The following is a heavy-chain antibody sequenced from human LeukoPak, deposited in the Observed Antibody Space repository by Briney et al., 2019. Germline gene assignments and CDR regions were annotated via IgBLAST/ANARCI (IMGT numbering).Heavy chain of an antibody. CDR1: GFTFSSYA. CDR3: ARDRDNGAYGYYDLIFDY. D-gene: IGHD4-17*01. CDR2: ILYDGSNK. Sequence: RSLRLSCAASGFTFSSYAMHWVRQAPGKGLEWVAVILYDGSNKYYADSVKGRFTISRDNSKNTLYLQMNSLRAEDTAVYYCARDRDNGAYGYYDLIFDYWGQGTLVTVSS. V-gene: IGHV3-30*04. J-gene: IGHJ4*02.